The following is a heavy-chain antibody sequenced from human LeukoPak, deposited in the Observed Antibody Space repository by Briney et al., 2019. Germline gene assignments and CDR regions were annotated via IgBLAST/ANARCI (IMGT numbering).Heavy chain of an antibody. Sequence: GGSLRLSCAASGFTFNIYPMHWVRQAPGRGLEWVALISYDGTSKYYADSVKGRFTISRDNSKNTLYLQMNSLRAEDTAVYYCAKDGKYSSSWYYYYYMDVWGKGTTVTISS. J-gene: IGHJ6*03. CDR2: ISYDGTSK. CDR1: GFTFNIYP. V-gene: IGHV3-30*04. D-gene: IGHD6-13*01. CDR3: AKDGKYSSSWYYYYYMDV.